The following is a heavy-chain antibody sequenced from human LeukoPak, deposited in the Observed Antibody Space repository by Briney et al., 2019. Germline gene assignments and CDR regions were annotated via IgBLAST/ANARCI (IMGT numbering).Heavy chain of an antibody. Sequence: GVSLRLSCAASRFTFNSLAMMCLPHAPGQGGEGVSAISGSGCSTHYAVSVKSLLTISRDNSKTTLYMQMNSLRAEETAVYYCAKRRITAMGTDYFHYWGQGTLVTVSS. D-gene: IGHD5-18*01. CDR2: ISGSGCST. V-gene: IGHV3-23*01. CDR1: RFTFNSLA. CDR3: AKRRITAMGTDYFHY. J-gene: IGHJ4*02.